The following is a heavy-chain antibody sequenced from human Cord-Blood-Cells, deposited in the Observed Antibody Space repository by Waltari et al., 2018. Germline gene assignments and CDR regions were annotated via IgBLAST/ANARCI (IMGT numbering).Heavy chain of an antibody. D-gene: IGHD3-10*01. CDR3: AHRLVDRGDFDY. CDR1: GFSLSTSGVG. CDR2: IYWDEVK. V-gene: IGHV2-5*02. Sequence: QITLKESGPTLVKPTQTLTLTCTFSGFSLSTSGVGVGWIRQPPGKALELLALIYWDEVKRYSPSLESRLTITKDTSKNQVVLTMTNMDPVDTATDYCAHRLVDRGDFDYWGQGTLVTVSS. J-gene: IGHJ4*02.